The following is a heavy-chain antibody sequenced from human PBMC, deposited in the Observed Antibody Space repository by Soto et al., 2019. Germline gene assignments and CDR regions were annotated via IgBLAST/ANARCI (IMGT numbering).Heavy chain of an antibody. CDR2: IYYSGST. J-gene: IGHJ4*02. CDR1: GGSISSGDYY. Sequence: SETLSLTCTVSGGSISSGDYYWSWIRQPPGKGLEWIGYIYYSGSTHYNPSLKSRVTISVDTSKNQFSLKLTSLTAADTAVYYCATSTGWPGFDYWGQGTLVTVSS. V-gene: IGHV4-30-4*02. CDR3: ATSTGWPGFDY. D-gene: IGHD6-19*01.